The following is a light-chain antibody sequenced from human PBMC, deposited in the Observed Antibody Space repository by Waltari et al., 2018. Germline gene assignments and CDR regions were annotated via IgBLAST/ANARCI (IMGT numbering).Light chain of an antibody. J-gene: IGLJ2*01. Sequence: SYVLTQPPSVSVAPGKTARITCGGNNIGGKSVNWYQQKPGQAPLLVIYDDRDRPSGVPERFSASKSGNTATLTISRVEGEDEADYYCQVWDTTSDHVVFGGGTQLTVL. CDR3: QVWDTTSDHVV. V-gene: IGLV3-21*03. CDR1: NIGGKS. CDR2: DDR.